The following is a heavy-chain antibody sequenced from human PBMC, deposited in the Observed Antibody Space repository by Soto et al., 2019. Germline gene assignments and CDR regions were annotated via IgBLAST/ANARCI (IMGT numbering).Heavy chain of an antibody. V-gene: IGHV1-24*01. D-gene: IGHD3-16*02. CDR2: FDPEGGEA. Sequence: ASVKVSCKISGHTLTELSIHWVRQAPGKGLEWMGGFDPEGGEAIYAQKWHGRVTVTEDTVTGTAYMELRGLKSDDTAVYYCARVWGSYQAPSGGAGFDPWGQGTLVTVSS. J-gene: IGHJ5*02. CDR3: ARVWGSYQAPSGGAGFDP. CDR1: GHTLTELS.